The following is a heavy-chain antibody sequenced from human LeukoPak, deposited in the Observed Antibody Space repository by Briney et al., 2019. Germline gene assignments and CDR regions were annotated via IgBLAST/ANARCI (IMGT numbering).Heavy chain of an antibody. J-gene: IGHJ4*02. D-gene: IGHD2-2*01. CDR3: AKSMPIVVVPAARYPDY. CDR2: ISGSGGST. Sequence: GRSLRLSCAASGFTFSSYAMSWVRQAPGKGLEWVSAISGSGGSTYYADSVKGRFTISRDNSKNTLYLQMNSLRAEDTAVYYCAKSMPIVVVPAARYPDYWGQGTLVTVSS. V-gene: IGHV3-23*01. CDR1: GFTFSSYA.